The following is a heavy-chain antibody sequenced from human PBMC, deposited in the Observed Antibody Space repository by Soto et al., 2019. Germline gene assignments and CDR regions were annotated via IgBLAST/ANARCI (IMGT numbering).Heavy chain of an antibody. D-gene: IGHD3-10*01. Sequence: QVQLVQSGAEVKKPGSSVKVSCKASEGTFSRYTINWVRQAPGQGLEWMGRIIPIAAIANYTQKFQGRVTITVDKSSTTAYMELSSLRSDDTAVYYCARGSTIVRGAPSWFDPWGQGTLVTVSS. V-gene: IGHV1-69*02. CDR3: ARGSTIVRGAPSWFDP. J-gene: IGHJ5*02. CDR2: IIPIAAIA. CDR1: EGTFSRYT.